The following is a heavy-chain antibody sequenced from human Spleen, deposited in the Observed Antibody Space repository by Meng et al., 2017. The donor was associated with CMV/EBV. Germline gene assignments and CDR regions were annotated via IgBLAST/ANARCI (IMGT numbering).Heavy chain of an antibody. D-gene: IGHD3-10*01. Sequence: SETLSLTCSVSGDSISNSYWTWIRQPPGKGLEWIGNIYNRGGPNYNPSLKSRVTISVDTSKNQFSLKLSSVTAADTAVYYCARYGGGVIRYFDLWGRGTLVTVSS. J-gene: IGHJ2*01. CDR1: GDSISNSY. CDR3: ARYGGGVIRYFDL. CDR2: IYNRGGP. V-gene: IGHV4-59*01.